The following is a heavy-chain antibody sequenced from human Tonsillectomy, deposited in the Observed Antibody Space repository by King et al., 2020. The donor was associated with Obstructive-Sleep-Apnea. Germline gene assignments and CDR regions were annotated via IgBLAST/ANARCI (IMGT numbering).Heavy chain of an antibody. CDR3: ASFAQWLSAQVDY. D-gene: IGHD3-22*01. J-gene: IGHJ4*02. Sequence: VQLVESGGGLVQPGGSLRLSCAASGFIFSSYAMSWVRQAPGKGLEWVSGISSSGGSTYYADSVKGRFTISRDNSKNTLYLQMHSLRAEDTAVYYCASFAQWLSAQVDYWGQGTLVTVSS. CDR1: GFIFSSYA. V-gene: IGHV3-23*04. CDR2: ISSSGGST.